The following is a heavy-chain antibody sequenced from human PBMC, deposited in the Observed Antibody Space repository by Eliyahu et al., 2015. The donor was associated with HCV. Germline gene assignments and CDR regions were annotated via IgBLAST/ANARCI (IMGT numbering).Heavy chain of an antibody. V-gene: IGHV4-59*01. CDR2: IYYSGST. CDR1: GGXXSSYX. D-gene: IGHD6-19*01. J-gene: IGHJ5*02. CDR3: ASGGGGIAVAGTGGWFDP. Sequence: QVQLQESGPGLVKPSETLSLTCTXXGGXXSSYXWSWIRQPPGKGLXWIGFIYYSGSTNYNPSLKSRVTMSLDTSKNQFSLKLSSVTAADTAVYYCASGGGGIAVAGTGGWFDPWGQGTLVTVSS.